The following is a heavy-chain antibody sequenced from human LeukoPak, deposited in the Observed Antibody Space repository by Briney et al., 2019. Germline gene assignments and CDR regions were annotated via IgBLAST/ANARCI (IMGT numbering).Heavy chain of an antibody. D-gene: IGHD5-18*01. V-gene: IGHV4-61*01. CDR3: ARETAMISTWSAFDY. J-gene: IGHJ4*02. Sequence: PSETLSLTCSVSGGSVSSDSFYWSWIRQPPGKGLEWIGYIYYSGLTFYNPSLKSRVTISVDTSKNQFSLKLSSVTAADTAVYYCARETAMISTWSAFDYWGQGILVTVSS. CDR1: GGSVSSDSFY. CDR2: IYYSGLT.